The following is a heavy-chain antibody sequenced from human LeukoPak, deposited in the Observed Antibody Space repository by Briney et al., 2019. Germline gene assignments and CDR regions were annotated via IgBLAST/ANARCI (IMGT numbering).Heavy chain of an antibody. J-gene: IGHJ4*02. Sequence: GGPLRLSCAASGFTFRSYGMQGVRQAPGKGLEGVAVISYDGSNKYYADSVKGRFTISRDNSKNALYLQMNSLRAEDTAVYYCAKDRASSYYDSSGYDYWGQGTLVTVSS. D-gene: IGHD3-22*01. V-gene: IGHV3-30*18. CDR1: GFTFRSYG. CDR3: AKDRASSYYDSSGYDY. CDR2: ISYDGSNK.